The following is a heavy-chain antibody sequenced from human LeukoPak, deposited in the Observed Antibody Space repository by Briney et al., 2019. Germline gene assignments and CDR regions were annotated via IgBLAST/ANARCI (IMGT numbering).Heavy chain of an antibody. V-gene: IGHV3-72*01. CDR2: TTSKADSYTT. CDR1: RFTFSDHD. J-gene: IGHJ4*02. CDR3: ARQGYCSGGSCYDTFND. Sequence: GGSLRLSCAASRFTFSDHDMDWVRQAPGKGLEWVGRTTSKADSYTTRYAASVKGRFTISRDDSKNSVYLQMNSLKTEDMAVYYCARQGYCSGGSCYDTFNDWGQGTLVTVSS. D-gene: IGHD2-15*01.